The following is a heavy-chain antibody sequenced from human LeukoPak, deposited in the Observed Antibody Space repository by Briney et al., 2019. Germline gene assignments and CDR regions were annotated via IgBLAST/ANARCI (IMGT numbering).Heavy chain of an antibody. CDR2: IYYSGST. D-gene: IGHD3-3*01. Sequence: SETLSLTCTVSGGSISSSSYYWGWIRQPPGKGLEWIGSIYYSGSTYYNPSLKSRVTISVDTSKNQFSLKLSSVTAADTAVYYCARAGPGQRITIFGVVEASDWYFDLWGRGTLVTVSS. CDR1: GGSISSSSYY. V-gene: IGHV4-39*07. J-gene: IGHJ2*01. CDR3: ARAGPGQRITIFGVVEASDWYFDL.